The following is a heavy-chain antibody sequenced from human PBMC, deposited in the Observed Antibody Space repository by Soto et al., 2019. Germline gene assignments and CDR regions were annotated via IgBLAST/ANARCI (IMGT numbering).Heavy chain of an antibody. V-gene: IGHV4-31*03. CDR1: GGSLSSGGYF. CDR3: ASFNTRRGATCASY. CDR2: IYYSGST. D-gene: IGHD1-26*01. Sequence: TLSLTCTVSGGSLSSGGYFWSWLRQHQGKGLEWIGYIYYSGSTYYNPSLKSRVTISVDTSKNQFSLKLSSVTAADTSVYFCASFNTRRGATCASYRGQATLLSGSS. J-gene: IGHJ4*02.